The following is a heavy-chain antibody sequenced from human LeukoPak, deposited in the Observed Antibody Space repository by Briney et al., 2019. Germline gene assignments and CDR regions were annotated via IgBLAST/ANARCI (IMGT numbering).Heavy chain of an antibody. J-gene: IGHJ4*02. Sequence: GGSLRLSCAASGFTFSSYWMSWVRQAPGKGLEWVANIKQDGSERYYVDSVKGRFTISRDNSKNTLYLQMNSLRAEDTAVYYCAKDVLYYDSSGMDYWGQGTLVTVSS. V-gene: IGHV3-7*01. CDR2: IKQDGSER. CDR3: AKDVLYYDSSGMDY. CDR1: GFTFSSYW. D-gene: IGHD3-22*01.